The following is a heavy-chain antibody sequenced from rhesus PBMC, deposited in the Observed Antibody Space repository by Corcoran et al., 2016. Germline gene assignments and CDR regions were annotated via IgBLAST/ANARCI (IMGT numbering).Heavy chain of an antibody. V-gene: IGHV4-65*01. CDR3: ARIYDSGYFDY. D-gene: IGHD3-28*01. CDR1: GGSISSSNW. J-gene: IGHJ4*01. CDR2: ISGSNDST. Sequence: QVQLQESGPGLVKPSETLSLTCAVSGGSISSSNWCSWIRQPPGKGLEWIGYISGSNDSTYYNPSLKSRVTISTDTSKNQFSLKLSSVTAADTAVYYCARIYDSGYFDYWGQGVLVTVSS.